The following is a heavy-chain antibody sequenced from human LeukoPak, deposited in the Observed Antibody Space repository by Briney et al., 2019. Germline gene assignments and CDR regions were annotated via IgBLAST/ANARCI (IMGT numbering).Heavy chain of an antibody. J-gene: IGHJ4*02. CDR1: GGSISTFY. V-gene: IGHV4-59*08. CDR3: ARHASDGSGWMYYFDH. Sequence: PSETLSLTCTVSGGSISTFYWSWIRQPPGKGLEWIGYVDYVGSTNYNHSLKSRVTISVDRSKNQFSLKLTSVTAADTAVYYCARHASDGSGWMYYFDHWGQGTLVTVSS. CDR2: VDYVGST. D-gene: IGHD6-19*01.